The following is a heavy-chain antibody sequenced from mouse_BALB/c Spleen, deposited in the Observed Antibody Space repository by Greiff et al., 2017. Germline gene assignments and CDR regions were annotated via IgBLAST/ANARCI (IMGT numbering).Heavy chain of an antibody. CDR2: ISDGGSYT. D-gene: IGHD2-1*01. J-gene: IGHJ4*01. V-gene: IGHV5-4*02. CDR1: GFTFSDYY. CDR3: ARAPYGNFYAMDY. Sequence: EVQLVESGGGLVKPGGSLKLSCAASGFTFSDYYMYWVRQTPEKRLEWVATISDGGSYTYYPDSVKGRFTISRDNAKNNLYLQMSSLKSEDTAMYYCARAPYGNFYAMDYWGQGTSVTVSS.